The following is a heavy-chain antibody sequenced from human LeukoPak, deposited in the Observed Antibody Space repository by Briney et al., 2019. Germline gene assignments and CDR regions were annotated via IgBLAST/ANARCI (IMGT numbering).Heavy chain of an antibody. CDR3: ARVLGYYGSGSYYSPLDY. Sequence: RPGGSLRLSCAASGFTFSSYGMHWVRQAPGKGLEWVAVIWYDGSNKYYADSVKGRFTISRDNSKNTLYLQMNSLRAEDTAVYYCARVLGYYGSGSYYSPLDYWGQGTLVTVSS. CDR1: GFTFSSYG. V-gene: IGHV3-33*01. CDR2: IWYDGSNK. D-gene: IGHD3-10*01. J-gene: IGHJ4*02.